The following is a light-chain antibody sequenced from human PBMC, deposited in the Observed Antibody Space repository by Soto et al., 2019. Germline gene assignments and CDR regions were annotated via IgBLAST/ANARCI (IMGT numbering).Light chain of an antibody. CDR1: QSVSSY. Sequence: EIVLTQSPATLSLSPGERATLSCRASQSVSSYLAWYQQKPVQAPRLLIYDASNSATGIPARFSGSGSGTDFTLTISSLEPEDFAVYYCQQRSNWPTFGQGTKVEIK. CDR3: QQRSNWPT. CDR2: DAS. V-gene: IGKV3-11*01. J-gene: IGKJ1*01.